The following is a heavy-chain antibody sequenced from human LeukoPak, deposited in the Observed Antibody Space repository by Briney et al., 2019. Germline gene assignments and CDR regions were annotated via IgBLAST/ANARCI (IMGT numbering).Heavy chain of an antibody. CDR2: INPNNGGT. D-gene: IGHD6-13*01. CDR1: GYTFTGHY. J-gene: IGHJ6*02. V-gene: IGHV1-2*02. CDR3: ARVRMAAAGGGHYGMDV. Sequence: GASVKVPCKASGYTFTGHYMHWVRQAPGQGLEWMGWINPNNGGTNYAQKFQGRVTMTRDTSISTAYMELSRLRSDDTAVYYCARVRMAAAGGGHYGMDVWGQGTTVTVSS.